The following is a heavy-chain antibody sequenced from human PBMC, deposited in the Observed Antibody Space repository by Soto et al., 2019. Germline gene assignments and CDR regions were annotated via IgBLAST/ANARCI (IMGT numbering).Heavy chain of an antibody. CDR1: GGSISSGGYY. CDR3: ARERPHSYGTPGYYFDY. CDR2: IYYSGST. Sequence: QVQLQESGPGLVKPSQTLSLTCTVSGGSISSGGYYWSWIRQHPGKGLEWIGYIYYSGSTYYNPSLKSRVILSVDTSKNQFSLKLRSVTAADTAVYYCARERPHSYGTPGYYFDYWGQGTLVTVSS. V-gene: IGHV4-31*03. J-gene: IGHJ4*02. D-gene: IGHD5-18*01.